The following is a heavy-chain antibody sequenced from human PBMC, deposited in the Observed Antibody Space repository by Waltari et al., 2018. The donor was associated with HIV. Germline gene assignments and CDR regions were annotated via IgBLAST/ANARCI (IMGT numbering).Heavy chain of an antibody. CDR2: IYPGDSDT. CDR1: GYSFPSYW. D-gene: IGHD3-3*01. V-gene: IGHV5-51*01. Sequence: EVPLVQSGAEVKKPGESLKIYCKGSGYSFPSYWIGWVREVHGKGLEWNGLIYPGDSDTRYSPSFQGQVTISADKSISTAYLQWSSLKASDTAMYYCARRVLEVLRFTNWFDPWGQGTLVTVSS. J-gene: IGHJ5*02. CDR3: ARRVLEVLRFTNWFDP.